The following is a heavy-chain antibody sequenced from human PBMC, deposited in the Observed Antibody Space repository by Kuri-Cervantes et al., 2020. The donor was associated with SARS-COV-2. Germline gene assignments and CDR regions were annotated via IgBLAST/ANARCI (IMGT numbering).Heavy chain of an antibody. CDR2: IYSGGST. V-gene: IGHV3-66*02. CDR3: ARQVFDAFDI. Sequence: GGSLRLSCAASGFNFDDCAIQWVRQPPGKGLEWVSVIYSGGSTYYADSVKGRFTISRDNSKNTLYLQMNSLRAEDTAVYYCARQVFDAFDIWGQGTMVTVSS. CDR1: GFNFDDCA. J-gene: IGHJ3*02.